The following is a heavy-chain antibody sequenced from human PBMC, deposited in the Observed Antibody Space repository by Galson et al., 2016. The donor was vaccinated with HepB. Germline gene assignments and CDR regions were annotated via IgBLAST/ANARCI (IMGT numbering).Heavy chain of an antibody. CDR1: GFTFSSYG. V-gene: IGHV3-33*01. Sequence: SLRLSCAASGFTFSSYGMHWVRQAPGKGLEWVALIWSDGSNKYYVDSVKGRFTISRDSSKNTLSLQMNSLRAEDTAVYYCAREMGVAEPAIFDYWGQGTLVTVSS. J-gene: IGHJ4*02. CDR2: IWSDGSNK. D-gene: IGHD6-13*01. CDR3: AREMGVAEPAIFDY.